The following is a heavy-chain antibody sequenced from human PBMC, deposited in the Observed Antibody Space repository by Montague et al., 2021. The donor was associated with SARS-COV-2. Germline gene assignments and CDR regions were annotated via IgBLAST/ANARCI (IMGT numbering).Heavy chain of an antibody. CDR2: IYYSGTT. J-gene: IGHJ4*02. V-gene: IGHV4-59*08. D-gene: IGHD3-10*01. CDR1: GGSIAGYY. CDR3: ARGMIRGVTTPFDY. Sequence: SETLSLTCTVSGGSIAGYYWCWIRQPPGKELEWIGNIYYSGTTHYNPSLQSRGTISVDTSKNHLSLRLSSVTAADTAVYFCARGMIRGVTTPFDYWGQRSQVTVSS.